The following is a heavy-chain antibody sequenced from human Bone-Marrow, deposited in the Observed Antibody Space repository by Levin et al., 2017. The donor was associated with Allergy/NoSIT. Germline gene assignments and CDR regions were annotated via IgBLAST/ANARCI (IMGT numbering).Heavy chain of an antibody. CDR1: GFTFSDYY. D-gene: IGHD2-2*01. J-gene: IGHJ4*02. CDR3: ARDCVVVPAAHFDY. CDR2: ISSSGSTI. Sequence: GGSLRLSCAASGFTFSDYYMSWIRQAPGKGLEWVSYISSSGSTIYYADSVKGRFTISRDNAKNSLYLQMNSLRAEDTAVYYCARDCVVVPAAHFDYWGQGTLVTVSS. V-gene: IGHV3-11*01.